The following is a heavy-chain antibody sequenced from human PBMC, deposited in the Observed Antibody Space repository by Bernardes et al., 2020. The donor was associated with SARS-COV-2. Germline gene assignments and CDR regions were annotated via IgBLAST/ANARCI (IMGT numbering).Heavy chain of an antibody. J-gene: IGHJ6*02. CDR3: ARTPKGVTPWCYYGMDV. CDR2: INPKSGGT. CDR1: GYTFTGYY. Sequence: SVKVSCKASGYTFTGYYMHWVRQAPGQGRDWMGWINPKSGGTNYAQKLQGRVTMTRDTSISTAYMAPSGLRSDDTAVYYCARTPKGVTPWCYYGMDVWGQGTTVTVSS. D-gene: IGHD3-10*01. V-gene: IGHV1-2*02.